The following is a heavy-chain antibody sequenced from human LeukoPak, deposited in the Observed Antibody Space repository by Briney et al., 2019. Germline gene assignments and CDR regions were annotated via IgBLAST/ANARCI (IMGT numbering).Heavy chain of an antibody. CDR2: ISWNSGSI. J-gene: IGHJ6*02. D-gene: IGHD2-15*01. Sequence: QPGRSLRLSCAASGFTFDDYAMHWVRQAPGKGLEWVSGISWNSGSIGYADSVKGRFTISRDNAKNSLYLQMNSLRAEDTALYYCAKDQDIVDYYDMDVWGQGTTVTVSS. CDR1: GFTFDDYA. CDR3: AKDQDIVDYYDMDV. V-gene: IGHV3-9*01.